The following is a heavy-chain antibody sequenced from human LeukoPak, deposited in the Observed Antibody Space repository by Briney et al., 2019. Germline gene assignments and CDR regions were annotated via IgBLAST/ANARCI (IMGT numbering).Heavy chain of an antibody. J-gene: IGHJ4*02. CDR3: ARAPRGTY. V-gene: IGHV3-48*04. CDR2: ISISSSTI. Sequence: GGSLRLSCAASGFAFSSYSMNWVRQAPGKGLEWVSYISISSSTIYYADSVKGRFTISRDNAKNSLYLQMYSLRAEDTAVYYCARAPRGTYWGQGTLVTVSS. D-gene: IGHD3-16*01. CDR1: GFAFSSYS.